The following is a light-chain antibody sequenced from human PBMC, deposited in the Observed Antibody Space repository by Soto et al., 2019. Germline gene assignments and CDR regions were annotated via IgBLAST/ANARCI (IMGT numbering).Light chain of an antibody. CDR1: QSISSY. CDR3: QQSYSTLAT. V-gene: IGKV1-39*01. CDR2: AAS. Sequence: DIQMTQSPSSLSASVGDRVTITCRASQSISSYLNWYQQKPGKAPKLLIHAASSLQSGVPSRFSGSGSGTDFTLTISSLQPEDFATYYCQQSYSTLATFGQGTKVEIK. J-gene: IGKJ1*01.